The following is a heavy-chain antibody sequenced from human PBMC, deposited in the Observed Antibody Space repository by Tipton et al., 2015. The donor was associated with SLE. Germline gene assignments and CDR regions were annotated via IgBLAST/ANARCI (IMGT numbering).Heavy chain of an antibody. CDR3: ARDLGSWGFDY. V-gene: IGHV3-30*04. D-gene: IGHD2-15*01. CDR1: GFTVSSYA. Sequence: SLRLSCAASGFTVSSYAMHWVRQVPGKALQWLALISSDETYKLFADSVKGRFTISRDNSKNTLYLRMNSLRAEDTAVYYCARDLGSWGFDYWGQGTLVTVSS. J-gene: IGHJ4*02. CDR2: ISSDETYK.